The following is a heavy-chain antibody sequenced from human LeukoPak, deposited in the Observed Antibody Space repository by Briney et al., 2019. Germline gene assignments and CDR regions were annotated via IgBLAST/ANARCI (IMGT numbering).Heavy chain of an antibody. CDR1: GGSISSYY. CDR2: IYYSGSI. V-gene: IGHV4-59*12. CDR3: AREGDGSAYFNY. Sequence: SETLSLTCTVSGGSISSYYWSWIRQPPGKGLEWIGYIYYSGSINYNPSLKSRVTISVDTSKNQFSLKLSSVTAADTAVYYCAREGDGSAYFNYWGQGTLVTVSS. J-gene: IGHJ4*02. D-gene: IGHD5-24*01.